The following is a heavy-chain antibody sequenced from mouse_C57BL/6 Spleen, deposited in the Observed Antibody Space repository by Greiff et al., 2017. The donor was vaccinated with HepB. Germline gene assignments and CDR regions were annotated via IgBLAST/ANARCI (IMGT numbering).Heavy chain of an antibody. Sequence: EVKLVESGGGLVKPGGSLKLSCAASGFTFSSYTMSWVRQTPEKRLEWVATISGGGGNTYYPDSVKGRFTISRDNAKNTLYLQMSSLRSEDTALYYCARHGGDYGLRFAYWGQGTLVTVSA. CDR1: GFTFSSYT. J-gene: IGHJ3*01. D-gene: IGHD2-4*01. CDR2: ISGGGGNT. CDR3: ARHGGDYGLRFAY. V-gene: IGHV5-9*01.